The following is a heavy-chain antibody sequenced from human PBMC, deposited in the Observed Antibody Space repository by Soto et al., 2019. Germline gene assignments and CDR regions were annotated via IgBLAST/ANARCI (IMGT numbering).Heavy chain of an antibody. CDR3: AKRFSYTSSWFDH. J-gene: IGHJ5*02. V-gene: IGHV3-23*01. CDR1: GFTFSSYA. D-gene: IGHD6-13*01. Sequence: GGSLRLSCAASGFTFSSYAMSWVRQAPGKGLEWVSGISGGGTSTYYADSVKGRFTISRDNSKNTLYLQMNSLRAEDTAIYYCAKRFSYTSSWFDHWGQGTLVTVSS. CDR2: ISGGGTST.